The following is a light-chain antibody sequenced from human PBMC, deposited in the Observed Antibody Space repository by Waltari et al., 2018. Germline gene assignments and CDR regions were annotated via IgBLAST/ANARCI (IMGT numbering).Light chain of an antibody. CDR2: GST. Sequence: QSVLTQPPSVSGAPGQRVTITCTGSGSNIGAGYDVHWYQQLPCTAPKLLIYGSTSRPLGVPDRFFGSTSGTSAFLAITGLQAEDEADYYCQSYDTTLSVVFGGGTKLTVL. CDR1: GSNIGAGYD. J-gene: IGLJ3*02. V-gene: IGLV1-40*01. CDR3: QSYDTTLSVV.